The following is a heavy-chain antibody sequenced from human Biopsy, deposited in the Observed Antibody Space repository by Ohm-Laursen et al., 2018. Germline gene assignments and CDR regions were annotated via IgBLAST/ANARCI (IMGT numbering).Heavy chain of an antibody. V-gene: IGHV3-9*01. CDR1: GFKFDDYG. CDR3: AKDLGLNYSDRFLFYYGMDV. CDR2: ISWNSGSI. Sequence: SLRLSCAASGFKFDDYGMNWVRQVPGKGLEWVSRISWNSGSIGYVDSVKGRFTISRDNARNALHLQMNSLRTEDTALYYCAKDLGLNYSDRFLFYYGMDVWGRGTTVTVSS. D-gene: IGHD4-17*01. J-gene: IGHJ6*02.